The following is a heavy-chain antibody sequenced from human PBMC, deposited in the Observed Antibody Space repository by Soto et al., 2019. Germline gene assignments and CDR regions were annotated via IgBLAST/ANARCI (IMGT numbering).Heavy chain of an antibody. CDR2: IRSKAYGGTT. J-gene: IGHJ4*02. Sequence: GGSLRLSCTASGFTFGDYAMSWFRQAPGKGLEWVGFIRSKAYGGTTEYAASVKGRFTISRDDSKSIAYLQMNSLKTEDTAVYYCTRARTGNDYYFDYWGQGTLVTVSS. D-gene: IGHD1-1*01. V-gene: IGHV3-49*03. CDR1: GFTFGDYA. CDR3: TRARTGNDYYFDY.